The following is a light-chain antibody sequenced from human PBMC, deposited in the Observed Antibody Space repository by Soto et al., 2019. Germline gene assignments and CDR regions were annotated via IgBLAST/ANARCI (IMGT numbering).Light chain of an antibody. J-gene: IGKJ1*01. CDR2: AAS. CDR3: QQSYSTSWT. V-gene: IGKV1-39*01. Sequence: DIQMTQSPSSLSASVGDRVTITCRASQSISSYLNWYQQKPGKAPKLLIYAASSLQSGVPSRFSGSGSGTNFTFTISMLQPEDFATYYCQQSYSTSWTFGQGTKVEIK. CDR1: QSISSY.